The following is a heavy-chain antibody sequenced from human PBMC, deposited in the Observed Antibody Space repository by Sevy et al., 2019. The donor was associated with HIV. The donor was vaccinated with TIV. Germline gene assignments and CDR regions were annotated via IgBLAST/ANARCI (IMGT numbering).Heavy chain of an antibody. D-gene: IGHD3-3*01. V-gene: IGHV3-21*01. CDR3: ARDHAPGYDFWSGYYHYYYYGMDV. J-gene: IGHJ6*02. CDR1: GFTFSSYS. Sequence: GGSLRLSCAASGFTFSSYSMNWVRQAPGKGLEWVSSISSSSSYIYYADSVKGRFTISRDNAKNSLYLQMNSLRAEDTAVYYCARDHAPGYDFWSGYYHYYYYGMDVWGQGTTVTVSS. CDR2: ISSSSSYI.